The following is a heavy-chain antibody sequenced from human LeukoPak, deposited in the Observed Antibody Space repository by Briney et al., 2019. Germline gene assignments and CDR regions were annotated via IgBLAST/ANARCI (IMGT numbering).Heavy chain of an antibody. CDR3: ARDWYEDY. V-gene: IGHV3-23*01. CDR1: GFIFSSYA. D-gene: IGHD6-13*01. Sequence: GGSLRLSCAPSGFIFSSYAMTWVRQAPGKGLEWVSAISSSVGSTYYADSVKGRFTISRDNSKNTLYLQMNSLRAEDTAVYYCARDWYEDYWGQGTLVTVSS. J-gene: IGHJ4*02. CDR2: ISSSVGST.